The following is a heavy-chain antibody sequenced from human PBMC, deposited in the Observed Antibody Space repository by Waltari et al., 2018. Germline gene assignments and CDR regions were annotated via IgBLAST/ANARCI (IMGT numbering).Heavy chain of an antibody. J-gene: IGHJ5*02. Sequence: QVQLQESGPGLVKPSQTLSLTCTVSGGSITSSYYYWSWIRQSPGKGLEWIGYISDSGSTYYNSSLKSRVTMSMDTSRNQFSLRLTSVTDADTAVYYCAREIYTTNWFDPWGQGSLVTVSS. CDR1: GGSITSSYYY. CDR2: ISDSGST. D-gene: IGHD3-16*01. V-gene: IGHV4-30-4*01. CDR3: AREIYTTNWFDP.